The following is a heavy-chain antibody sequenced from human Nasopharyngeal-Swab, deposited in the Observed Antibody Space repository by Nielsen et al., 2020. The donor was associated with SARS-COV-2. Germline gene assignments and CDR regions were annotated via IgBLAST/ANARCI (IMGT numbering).Heavy chain of an antibody. CDR1: GFSFSNHW. V-gene: IGHV3-74*01. CDR3: ARGGMVGATTYGWFDP. J-gene: IGHJ5*02. CDR2: INTDGSTT. Sequence: GGSLRPSCAVFGFSFSNHWMHWVRQAPGKVLVWVSRINTDGSTTNYADSVKGRFTISRDNAKNSLYLQMNSLRAEDTAVYYCARGGMVGATTYGWFDPWGQGTLVTVSS. D-gene: IGHD1-26*01.